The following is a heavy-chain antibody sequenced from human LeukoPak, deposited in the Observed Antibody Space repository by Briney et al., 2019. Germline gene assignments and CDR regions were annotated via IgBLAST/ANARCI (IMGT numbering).Heavy chain of an antibody. V-gene: IGHV3-30-3*01. CDR3: AKARGYYYGSGSYDGTDY. D-gene: IGHD3-10*01. J-gene: IGHJ4*02. CDR2: ISYDGSNK. CDR1: GFTFSSYA. Sequence: QPGGSLRLSCAASGFTFSSYAMHWVRQAPGKGLEWVAVISYDGSNKYYADSVKGRFTISRDNSKNTLYLQMSSLRGEDTAVYYCAKARGYYYGSGSYDGTDYWGQGTLVTVSS.